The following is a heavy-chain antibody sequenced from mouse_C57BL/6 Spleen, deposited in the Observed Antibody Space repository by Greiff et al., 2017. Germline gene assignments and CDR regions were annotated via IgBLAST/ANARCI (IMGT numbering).Heavy chain of an antibody. D-gene: IGHD1-1*01. V-gene: IGHV1-80*01. CDR1: GYAFSSYW. CDR3: AREDLLLRFYAMDY. Sequence: QVQLQQSGAELVKPGASVKISCKASGYAFSSYWMNWVKQRPGKGLEWIGQIYPGDGETNYNGKFKGKATLTADKSSSTAYMQLSSLTSEDSAVYFCAREDLLLRFYAMDYWGQGTSVTVSS. J-gene: IGHJ4*01. CDR2: IYPGDGET.